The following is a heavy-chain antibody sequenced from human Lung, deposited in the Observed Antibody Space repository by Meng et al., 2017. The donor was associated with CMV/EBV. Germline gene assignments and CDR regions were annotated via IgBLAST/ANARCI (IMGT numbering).Heavy chain of an antibody. Sequence: LRLXCTVSGGSISSSSYYWSWIRQHPGKGPEWIGYVFHTGATCYSPSLNSRLTLSLDTSKNQFSLKLSSVTAADTAVYYCARDSLYEPKYGTDVWGPGTXVTVSS. CDR2: VFHTGAT. V-gene: IGHV4-31*03. CDR3: ARDSLYEPKYGTDV. D-gene: IGHD5/OR15-5a*01. CDR1: GGSISSSSYY. J-gene: IGHJ6*02.